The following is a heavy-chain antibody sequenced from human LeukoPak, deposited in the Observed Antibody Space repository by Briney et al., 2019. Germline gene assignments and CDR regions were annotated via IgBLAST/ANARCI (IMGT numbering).Heavy chain of an antibody. J-gene: IGHJ4*02. CDR2: IQAKAYGGAT. D-gene: IGHD2-2*01. Sequence: PGGSLRLSCSTSGFTFGDYAMSWVRQAPGKGLEWVGFIQAKAYGGATKYAASVNGRFSISRDDSQSIANLQMNDLKTEDTAVYYCTRAPHPRCSSSGCYLDYWGRGTLVTVSS. V-gene: IGHV3-49*04. CDR1: GFTFGDYA. CDR3: TRAPHPRCSSSGCYLDY.